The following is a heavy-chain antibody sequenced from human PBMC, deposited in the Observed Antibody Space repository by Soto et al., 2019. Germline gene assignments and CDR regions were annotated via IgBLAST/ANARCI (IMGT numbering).Heavy chain of an antibody. CDR3: ARGVATIGP. CDR2: IYYSGST. D-gene: IGHD5-12*01. CDR1: GDSISSYY. J-gene: IGHJ5*02. Sequence: SETLSLTCTVSGDSISSYYWTWIRQPPGKGLEWIGYIYYSGSTNYNPSLKSRVTISVDTSKNQFSLKLTSVTAADTAGYYCARGVATIGPWGQGNLVTVSS. V-gene: IGHV4-59*01.